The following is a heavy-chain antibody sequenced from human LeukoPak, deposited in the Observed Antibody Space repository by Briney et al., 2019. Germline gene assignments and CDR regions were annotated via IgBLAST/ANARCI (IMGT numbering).Heavy chain of an antibody. Sequence: PGGSLRLSCAASGFTFSSYWMHWVRQAPGKGLVWASRISSDGSSTSYADSVKGRFTISRDNAKNTLYLQMNSLRAEDTAVYYCARAGANLRSSGYLYWGQGTLVTVSS. J-gene: IGHJ4*02. CDR2: ISSDGSST. D-gene: IGHD3-22*01. V-gene: IGHV3-74*01. CDR3: ARAGANLRSSGYLY. CDR1: GFTFSSYW.